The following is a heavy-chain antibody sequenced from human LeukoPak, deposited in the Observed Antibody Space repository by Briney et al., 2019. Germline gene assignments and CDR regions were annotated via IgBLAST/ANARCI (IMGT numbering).Heavy chain of an antibody. V-gene: IGHV1-18*01. J-gene: IGHJ3*02. Sequence: ASVKVSCKASGYTFTSYGISWVRQAPGQGLEWMGWISAYNGNTNYAQKLQGRVTMTTDTSTSTAYMELSSLRSEDTAVYYCARDQGRGYSYREYAFDIWGQGTMVTVPS. CDR2: ISAYNGNT. D-gene: IGHD5-18*01. CDR3: ARDQGRGYSYREYAFDI. CDR1: GYTFTSYG.